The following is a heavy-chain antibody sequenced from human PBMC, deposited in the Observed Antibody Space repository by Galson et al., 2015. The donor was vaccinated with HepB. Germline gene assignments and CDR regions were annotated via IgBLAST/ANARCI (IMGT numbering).Heavy chain of an antibody. D-gene: IGHD3-3*01. V-gene: IGHV1-69*04. Sequence: SVKVSCKASGGTFSSYAFTWVRQAPGQGLEWMGRIIPILDIANHAQMFQGRVTITADKSTSTVYMELSGLRPEDTAVYYCAGEVRPRSLEWSRGYGMDVWGQGTTVTVSS. CDR2: IIPILDIA. CDR3: AGEVRPRSLEWSRGYGMDV. CDR1: GGTFSSYA. J-gene: IGHJ6*02.